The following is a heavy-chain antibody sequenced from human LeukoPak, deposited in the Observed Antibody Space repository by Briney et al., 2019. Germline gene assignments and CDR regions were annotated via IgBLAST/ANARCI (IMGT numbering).Heavy chain of an antibody. Sequence: ASVKVSCKASGYTFTGYYMHWVRQAPGQGLEWMGWINSNSGGTNYAQKFQGRVTMTRDTSISTAYMELSRLRSDDTAVYYCARVTPKYYDILTGYYQNWFDPWGQGTLVTVSS. CDR2: INSNSGGT. D-gene: IGHD3-9*01. J-gene: IGHJ5*02. V-gene: IGHV1-2*02. CDR1: GYTFTGYY. CDR3: ARVTPKYYDILTGYYQNWFDP.